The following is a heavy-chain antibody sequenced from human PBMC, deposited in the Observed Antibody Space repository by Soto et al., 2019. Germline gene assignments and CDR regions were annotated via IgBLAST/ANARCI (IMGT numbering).Heavy chain of an antibody. CDR3: ARDGFDLIEPDNWFDP. J-gene: IGHJ5*02. CDR2: ISAYNGNT. Sequence: ASVKVSCKASGYTFTSYGISWVRQAPGQGLEWMGWISAYNGNTNYAQKLQGRVTMTTDTSTSTAYMELRSLRSDDTAVYYCARDGFDLIEPDNWFDPWGQGTLVTVSS. CDR1: GYTFTSYG. V-gene: IGHV1-18*01.